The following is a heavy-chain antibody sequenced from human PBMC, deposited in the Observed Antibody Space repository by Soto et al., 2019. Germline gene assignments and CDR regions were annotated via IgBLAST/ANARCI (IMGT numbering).Heavy chain of an antibody. CDR3: ARLNIVATKTFDY. J-gene: IGHJ4*02. D-gene: IGHD5-12*01. CDR1: GFTFSSYG. Sequence: LRLSCAASGFTFSSYGMHWVRQAPGKGLEWVAVIWYDGSNKYYADSVKGRFTISRDNSKNTLYLQMNSLRAEDTAVYYCARLNIVATKTFDYWGQGTLVTVSS. CDR2: IWYDGSNK. V-gene: IGHV3-33*01.